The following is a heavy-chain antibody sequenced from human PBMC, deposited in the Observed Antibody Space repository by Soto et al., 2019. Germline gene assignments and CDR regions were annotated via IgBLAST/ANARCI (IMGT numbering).Heavy chain of an antibody. J-gene: IGHJ3*02. CDR3: ARSLWKQLDPDDAFDI. Sequence: ASVKVSCKASGNTVPNYAIHWVRQAPGQRLEWMGWINGGNGNTYYSEHFQGRVTFTRDTSAGTVYMQLSSLTSEDTAVYYCARSLWKQLDPDDAFDIWGQGTMVTVSS. CDR1: GNTVPNYA. D-gene: IGHD6-13*01. CDR2: INGGNGNT. V-gene: IGHV1-3*01.